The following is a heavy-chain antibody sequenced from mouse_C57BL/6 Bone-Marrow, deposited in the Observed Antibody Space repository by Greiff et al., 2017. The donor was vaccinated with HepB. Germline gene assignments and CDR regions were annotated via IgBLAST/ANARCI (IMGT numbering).Heavy chain of an antibody. CDR2: ISYDGSN. Sequence: EVKLMESGPGLVKPSQSLSLTCSVTGYSITSGYYWNWIRQFPGNKLEWMGYISYDGSNNYNPSLKNRISITRDTSKNQFFLKLNSVTTEDTATYYCAREGLGEFAYWGQGTLVTVSA. V-gene: IGHV3-6*01. J-gene: IGHJ3*01. CDR1: GYSITSGYY. CDR3: AREGLGEFAY. D-gene: IGHD2-4*01.